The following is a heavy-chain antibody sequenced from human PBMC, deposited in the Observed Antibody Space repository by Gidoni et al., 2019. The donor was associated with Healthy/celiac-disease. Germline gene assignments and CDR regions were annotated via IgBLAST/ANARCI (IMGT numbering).Heavy chain of an antibody. CDR1: GFTFSSYA. Sequence: QVQLVESGGGVVQPGRSLRLSCAASGFTFSSYAMHWVRQAPGKGLEWVAVISYDGSNKYYADSVKGRFTISRDNSKNTLYLQMNSLRAEDTAVYYCARVEGDTALGYYYGMDVWGQGTTVTVSS. CDR2: ISYDGSNK. CDR3: ARVEGDTALGYYYGMDV. J-gene: IGHJ6*02. D-gene: IGHD5-18*01. V-gene: IGHV3-30*01.